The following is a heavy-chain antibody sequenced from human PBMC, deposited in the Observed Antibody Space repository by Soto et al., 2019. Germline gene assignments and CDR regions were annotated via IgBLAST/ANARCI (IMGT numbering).Heavy chain of an antibody. CDR1: GGSFSGYY. V-gene: IGHV4-34*01. Sequence: QVQLQQWGAGLLKPSETLSLTCAVYGGSFSGYYWSWIRQPPGKGLEWIGEINHSGSTNYNPSLKSRVTISVDTSKDQFSLKLSSVTAADTAVYYCARGKFGRLRYFDYWGQGALVTVSS. D-gene: IGHD3-10*01. CDR2: INHSGST. CDR3: ARGKFGRLRYFDY. J-gene: IGHJ4*02.